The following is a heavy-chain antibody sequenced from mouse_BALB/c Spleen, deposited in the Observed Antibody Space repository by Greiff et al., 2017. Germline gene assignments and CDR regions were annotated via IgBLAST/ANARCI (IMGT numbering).Heavy chain of an antibody. J-gene: IGHJ4*01. D-gene: IGHD2-10*02. V-gene: IGHV14-3*02. CDR3: ARGYAIRVYYAMDY. CDR1: GFNIKDTY. CDR2: IDPANGNT. Sequence: VQLKESGAELVKPGASVKLSCTASGFNIKDTYMHWVKQRPEQGLEWIGRIDPANGNTKYDPKFQGKATITADTSSNTAYLQLSSLTSEDTAVYYCARGYAIRVYYAMDYWGQGTSVTVSS.